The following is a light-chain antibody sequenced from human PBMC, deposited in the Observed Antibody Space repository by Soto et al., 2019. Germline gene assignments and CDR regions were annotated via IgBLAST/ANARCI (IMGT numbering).Light chain of an antibody. CDR2: KAS. CDR1: QSISSW. CDR3: QQYNSYSLT. Sequence: DIQMTQSPSTLSASVGDRVTITCRASQSISSWLAWYQQKPGKAPKLLMYKASTLESGVPSRFGGSGSGTDFTLTISSLQPDDFATYYCQQYNSYSLTFGGGTKVEVK. J-gene: IGKJ4*01. V-gene: IGKV1-5*03.